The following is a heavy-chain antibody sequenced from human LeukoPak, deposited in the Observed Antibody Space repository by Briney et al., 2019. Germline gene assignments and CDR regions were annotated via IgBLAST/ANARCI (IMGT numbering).Heavy chain of an antibody. J-gene: IGHJ2*01. Sequence: PSETLSLTCTVSGGSISFHYWSWIRQPPGKGLEWIGYIHLSGSTYYDPSLRSRVTISGDTSKNQFSLRLNSVTAGDTAVYYCARGGVWYFDLWGRGTLVTVSS. CDR2: IHLSGST. V-gene: IGHV4-59*11. CDR1: GGSISFHY. D-gene: IGHD3-16*01. CDR3: ARGGVWYFDL.